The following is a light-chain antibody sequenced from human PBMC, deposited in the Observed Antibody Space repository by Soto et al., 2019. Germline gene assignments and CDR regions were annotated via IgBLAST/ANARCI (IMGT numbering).Light chain of an antibody. CDR2: GAS. Sequence: EIVMTQSQPTLSVSPGERATLSCRASQSVGSNLAWYQQKPGQAPRLLIYGASTRATGIPARFSGSGSGTEFTLTISSLQSEDFAVYYCQQYSNWPPGTFGQGTKVEIK. CDR3: QQYSNWPPGT. V-gene: IGKV3-15*01. J-gene: IGKJ1*01. CDR1: QSVGSN.